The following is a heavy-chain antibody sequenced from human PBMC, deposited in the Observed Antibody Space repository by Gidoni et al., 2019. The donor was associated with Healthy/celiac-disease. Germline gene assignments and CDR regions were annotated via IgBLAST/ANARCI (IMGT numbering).Heavy chain of an antibody. CDR2: IYTSGST. V-gene: IGHV4-61*02. D-gene: IGHD5-12*01. CDR3: ASLYSGYVPDAFDI. CDR1: GGSISRGSYY. Sequence: VQLQESCQGLVKPSQTLSPTCTVSGGSISRGSYYWSWIRQPAGKGLEWIGRIYTSGSTNDNPSAKSRETISVDTSKNQFSPKLSSVTAADTDVYYCASLYSGYVPDAFDIWGQGTMVTVSS. J-gene: IGHJ3*02.